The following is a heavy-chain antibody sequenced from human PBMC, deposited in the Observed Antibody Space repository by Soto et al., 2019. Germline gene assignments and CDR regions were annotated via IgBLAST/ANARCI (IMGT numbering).Heavy chain of an antibody. Sequence: GASVKVSCKASGYTFTSYGISWVRQAPGQGLEWMGWINPSDGNRNFAQKFEDRVTMTTATSTNTVFLELRSLKSDDTAIYYCARDRLRGYDSSGFYSWGQGTMVTVSS. CDR2: INPSDGNR. D-gene: IGHD3-22*01. J-gene: IGHJ4*02. V-gene: IGHV1-18*01. CDR1: GYTFTSYG. CDR3: ARDRLRGYDSSGFYS.